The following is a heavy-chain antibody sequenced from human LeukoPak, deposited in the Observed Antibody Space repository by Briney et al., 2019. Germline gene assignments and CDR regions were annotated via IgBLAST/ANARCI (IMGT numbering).Heavy chain of an antibody. CDR2: ISSSSSYI. J-gene: IGHJ6*02. D-gene: IGHD6-13*01. V-gene: IGHV3-21*01. Sequence: KAGGSLRLSCAASGFIFRSYWMSWVRQAPGKGLEWVSSISSSSSYIYYADSVKGRFTISRDNAKNSLYLQMNSLRAEDTAVYYCAGDTRAWYPYYYYYGMDVWGQGTTVTVSS. CDR3: AGDTRAWYPYYYYYGMDV. CDR1: GFIFRSYW.